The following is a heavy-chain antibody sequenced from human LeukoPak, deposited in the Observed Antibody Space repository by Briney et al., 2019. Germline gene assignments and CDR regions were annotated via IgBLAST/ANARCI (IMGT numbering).Heavy chain of an antibody. Sequence: GGSLRLSCAASGFTFSSYAMHWVRQAPGKGLEWVAVISYDGSNKYYADSVKGRFTISRDNSKNTLYLQMNSLRAEDTAVYYCARDPSLGYQLLPFDYWGQGTLVTISS. CDR3: ARDPSLGYQLLPFDY. V-gene: IGHV3-30*04. J-gene: IGHJ4*02. D-gene: IGHD2-2*01. CDR1: GFTFSSYA. CDR2: ISYDGSNK.